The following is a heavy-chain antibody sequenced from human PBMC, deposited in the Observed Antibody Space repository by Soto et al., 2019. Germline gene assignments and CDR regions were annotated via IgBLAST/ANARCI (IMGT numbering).Heavy chain of an antibody. CDR3: ARHLTSAAFDY. CDR1: GYSFTSYW. J-gene: IGHJ4*02. CDR2: IYPGDSDT. D-gene: IGHD7-27*01. V-gene: IGHV5-51*01. Sequence: GESLKISCKGSGYSFTSYWIGWVRQMPGKGLEWMGIIYPGDSDTSYSPSFQGQVTTSADRSISTAYLQWSSLKASDTAMYYCARHLTSAAFDYWGQGSLVTVSS.